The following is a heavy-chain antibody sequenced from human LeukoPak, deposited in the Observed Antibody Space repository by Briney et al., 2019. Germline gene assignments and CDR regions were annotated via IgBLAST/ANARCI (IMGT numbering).Heavy chain of an antibody. J-gene: IGHJ3*02. D-gene: IGHD6-19*01. CDR2: IYYTGST. CDR3: ARTSVHDAFDI. CDR1: GRSISSSSYY. Sequence: SETLSLTCTVSGRSISSSSYYWRWIRKPPGKGLEWNGGIYYTGSTYYNPSLKTRVTISVDTSKNQFSLKLSSVTAADAAVYYCARTSVHDAFDIWGQGTMVTVSS. V-gene: IGHV4-39*01.